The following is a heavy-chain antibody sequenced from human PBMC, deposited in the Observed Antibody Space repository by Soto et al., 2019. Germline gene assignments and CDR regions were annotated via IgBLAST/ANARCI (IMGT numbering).Heavy chain of an antibody. Sequence: QVHLVQSGAEVKKPGASVKVSCKGSGYAFTTYGITWVRQAPGQGLEWMGWISAHNGNTNYAQKHQGRVTVTRDTSTSTAYMELRSLRSDDTAEYYCARGSYGDYWGQGALVTVSS. CDR2: ISAHNGNT. CDR3: ARGSYGDY. CDR1: GYAFTTYG. J-gene: IGHJ4*02. V-gene: IGHV1-18*01. D-gene: IGHD1-26*01.